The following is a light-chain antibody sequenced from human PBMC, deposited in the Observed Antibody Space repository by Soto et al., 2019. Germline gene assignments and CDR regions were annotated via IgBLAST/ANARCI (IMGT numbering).Light chain of an antibody. V-gene: IGKV1-39*01. Sequence: DIQMTQSPSALSASVGERVTITCRASQSITNYLTWYQHKPGQAPNLLIYAASTWQAGVPSRFRGSGSGTDFTITISSLQPEDSATYFCQQSNSSPPTFGGGTKVEIK. J-gene: IGKJ4*01. CDR1: QSITNY. CDR2: AAS. CDR3: QQSNSSPPT.